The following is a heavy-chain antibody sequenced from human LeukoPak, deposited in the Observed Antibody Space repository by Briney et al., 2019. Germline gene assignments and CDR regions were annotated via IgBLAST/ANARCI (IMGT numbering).Heavy chain of an antibody. CDR2: IYYSGST. CDR3: ARVGTYGSGSYLSWLDY. Sequence: PSETLSLTCTVSGGSISSYYWSWIRQPPGKGLEWIGFIYYSGSTNYNPSLTSRVTISVDTSKNQFSLKLSSVTAADTAVYYCARVGTYGSGSYLSWLDYWGQGTLVTVSS. D-gene: IGHD3-10*01. J-gene: IGHJ4*02. CDR1: GGSISSYY. V-gene: IGHV4-59*01.